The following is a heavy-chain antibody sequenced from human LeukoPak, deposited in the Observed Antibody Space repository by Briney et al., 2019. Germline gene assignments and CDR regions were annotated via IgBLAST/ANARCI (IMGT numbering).Heavy chain of an antibody. D-gene: IGHD3-10*01. CDR2: IYHSGST. CDR1: GGSISSGGYS. V-gene: IGHV4-30-2*02. Sequence: PSETLSLTCAVSGGSISSGGYSWSWIRQPPGKGLEWIGYIYHSGSTYYNPSLKSRVTISVDTSKNQFSLKLSSVTAADTAVYYCARFFRDYYGSGLDYWGQGTLVTVSS. J-gene: IGHJ4*02. CDR3: ARFFRDYYGSGLDY.